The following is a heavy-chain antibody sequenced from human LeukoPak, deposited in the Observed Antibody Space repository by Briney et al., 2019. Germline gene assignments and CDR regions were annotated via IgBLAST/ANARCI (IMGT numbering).Heavy chain of an antibody. V-gene: IGHV3-30*04. CDR3: ARVGGEGVAFDI. J-gene: IGHJ3*02. CDR1: GFTFSSYA. CDR2: ISYDGSNK. Sequence: GGSLRLSCAASGFTFSSYAMHWVRQAPGKGLEWVAVISYDGSNKYYADSVKGRFTVSRDNSKNTLYLQMNSLRAEDTAVYYCARVGGEGVAFDIWGQGTMVTVSS. D-gene: IGHD3-10*01.